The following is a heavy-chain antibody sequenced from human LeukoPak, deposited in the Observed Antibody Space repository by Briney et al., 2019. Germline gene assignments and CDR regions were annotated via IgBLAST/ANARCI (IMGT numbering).Heavy chain of an antibody. CDR3: ARDKKEVGWDY. CDR1: GFTFDDYA. Sequence: PGGSLRFSCAASGFTFDDYAMPWVRQAPGKGLEWVSGISWSSGSIGYADSVKGRFTISRDNAKNSPYLQMNSLRAEDTALYYCARDKKEVGWDYWGQGTLVTVSS. D-gene: IGHD6-19*01. V-gene: IGHV3-9*01. J-gene: IGHJ4*02. CDR2: ISWSSGSI.